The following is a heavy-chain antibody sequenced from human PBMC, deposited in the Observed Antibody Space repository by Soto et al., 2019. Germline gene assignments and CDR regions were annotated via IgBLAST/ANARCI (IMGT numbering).Heavy chain of an antibody. CDR3: AKDLTRQLAYWLDP. V-gene: IGHV1-2*02. D-gene: IGHD6-6*01. CDR1: GFSFTGYY. Sequence: ASVKVSCKASGFSFTGYYIRWLRQAPGQGLEWMGWINAHSGGTEYAQRFQGRVTLTRDTSIATAYLTLTSLTSDDTALYYCAKDLTRQLAYWLDPWGQGTQVTVSS. J-gene: IGHJ5*02. CDR2: INAHSGGT.